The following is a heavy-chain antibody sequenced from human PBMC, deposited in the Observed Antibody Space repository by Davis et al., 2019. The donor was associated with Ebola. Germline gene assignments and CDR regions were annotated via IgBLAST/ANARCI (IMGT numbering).Heavy chain of an antibody. D-gene: IGHD3-3*01. CDR1: GYSFSYYW. V-gene: IGHV5-51*01. J-gene: IGHJ3*02. CDR3: ARPMTSRSAAAFDI. CDR2: IHPADSDT. Sequence: GESLKISCKGSGYSFSYYWIGWVRQMPGKGLEWMGIIHPADSDTRYSPTFQGQVTISADKSITTAYLQWSSLKASDTAMYYCARPMTSRSAAAFDIWGQGTMVTVSS.